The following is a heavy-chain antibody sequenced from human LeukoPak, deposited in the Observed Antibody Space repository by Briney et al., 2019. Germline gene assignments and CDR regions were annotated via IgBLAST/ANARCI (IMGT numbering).Heavy chain of an antibody. CDR1: GFTFSSYS. CDR3: ARSLVARGSWFDP. D-gene: IGHD3-10*01. J-gene: IGHJ5*02. CDR2: IYYSGST. Sequence: PGGSLRLSCAASGFTFSSYSMNWIRQPPGKGLEWIGSIYYSGSTYYNPSLKSRVTISVDTSKNQFSLKLSSVTAADTAVYYCARSLVARGSWFDPWGQGTLVTVSS. V-gene: IGHV4-39*01.